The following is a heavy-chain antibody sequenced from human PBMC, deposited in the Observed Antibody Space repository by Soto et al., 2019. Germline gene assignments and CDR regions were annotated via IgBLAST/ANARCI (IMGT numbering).Heavy chain of an antibody. Sequence: QVQLVQSGAEVKKPGASGKFVFKASGYTFTSYAMHWVCQAPGQRLEWMGWINAGNGNTKYSKKFQGRVTINRDTSASTAYMELRRLRSEDTAAYYCARDLQADYWGQGTLVTVSS. CDR2: INAGNGNT. CDR3: ARDLQADY. CDR1: GYTFTSYA. V-gene: IGHV1-3*01. J-gene: IGHJ4*01.